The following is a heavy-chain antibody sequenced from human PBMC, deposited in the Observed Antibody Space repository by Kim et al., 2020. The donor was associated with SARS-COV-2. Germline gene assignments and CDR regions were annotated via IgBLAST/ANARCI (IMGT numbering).Heavy chain of an antibody. V-gene: IGHV1-3*01. CDR3: ARGLARVLLWFGERYYGMDV. CDR2: INAGNGNT. CDR1: GYTFTSYA. D-gene: IGHD3-10*01. Sequence: ASVKVSCKASGYTFTSYAMHWVRQAPGQRLEWMGWINAGNGNTKYSQKFQGRVTITRDTSASTAYMELSSLRSEDTAVYYCARGLARVLLWFGERYYGMDVWGQGTTVTVSS. J-gene: IGHJ6*02.